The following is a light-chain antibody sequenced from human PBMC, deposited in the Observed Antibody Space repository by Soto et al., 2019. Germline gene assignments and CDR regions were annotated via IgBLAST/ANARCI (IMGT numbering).Light chain of an antibody. CDR2: ENN. J-gene: IGLJ1*01. V-gene: IGLV1-51*02. CDR1: SSNIGNNY. CDR3: GTWDSSLSAGWV. Sequence: QSSLTQPPSVSAAPGQKVTISCSGSSSNIGNNYVSWYQQLPGTAPKLLIYENNKRPPGIPDRFSGSKSGTSATLGITGLQTGDEADYYCGTWDSSLSAGWVFGTGTKVTVL.